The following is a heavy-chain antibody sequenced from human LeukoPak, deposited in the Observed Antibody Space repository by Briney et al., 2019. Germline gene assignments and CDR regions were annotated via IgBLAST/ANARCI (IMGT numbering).Heavy chain of an antibody. CDR1: GGSISSYY. Sequence: ASETLSLTCTVSGGSISSYYWSWIRQPPGKGLEWIGYIYYSGSTNYNPSLKSRVTISVDTSKNQFSLKLSSVTAADTAVYYCARDRGHDHGDYVGDAFDIWGQGTMVTVSS. V-gene: IGHV4-59*01. CDR2: IYYSGST. D-gene: IGHD4-17*01. J-gene: IGHJ3*02. CDR3: ARDRGHDHGDYVGDAFDI.